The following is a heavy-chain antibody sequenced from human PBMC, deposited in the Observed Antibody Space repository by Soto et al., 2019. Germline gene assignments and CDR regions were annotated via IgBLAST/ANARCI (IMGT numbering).Heavy chain of an antibody. Sequence: SETLSLTCTVSGGSISSSSYYWGWIRQPPGKGLEWIGSIYYSGSTYYNPSLKSRVTISVDTSKNQFSLKLSSVTAADTAVYYCASPWFKFDYWGQGTLVTVSS. J-gene: IGHJ4*02. CDR3: ASPWFKFDY. D-gene: IGHD3-10*01. CDR1: GGSISSSSYY. V-gene: IGHV4-39*01. CDR2: IYYSGST.